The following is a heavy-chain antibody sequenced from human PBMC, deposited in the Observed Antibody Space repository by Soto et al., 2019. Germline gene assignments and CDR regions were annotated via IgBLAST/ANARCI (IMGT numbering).Heavy chain of an antibody. J-gene: IGHJ6*02. CDR1: GYTFTSYG. CDR2: ISAYNGNT. Sequence: ASVKVSCKASGYTFTSYGISWVRQAPGQGLEWMGWISAYNGNTNYAQKLQGRVTMTTDTSTSTAYMELRSLRSDDTAVYYCARLGPLITIFGVDHSPGGMDVWGQGTTVTVSS. D-gene: IGHD3-3*01. CDR3: ARLGPLITIFGVDHSPGGMDV. V-gene: IGHV1-18*01.